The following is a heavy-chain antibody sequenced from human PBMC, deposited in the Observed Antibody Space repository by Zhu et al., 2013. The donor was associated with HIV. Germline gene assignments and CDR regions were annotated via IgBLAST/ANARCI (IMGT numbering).Heavy chain of an antibody. CDR2: IVVGSGNT. Sequence: QMQLVQSGPEVKKPGTSVKVSCKASGFTFTSSAVQWVRQARGQRLEWIGWIVVGSGNTNYAQKFQERVTITRDMSTSTAYMELSSLRSEDTAVYYCAADDYYGSGYSFGYYGMDVWGQGTTVTVSS. J-gene: IGHJ6*02. V-gene: IGHV1-58*01. CDR3: AADDYYGSGYSFGYYGMDV. CDR1: GFTFTSSA. D-gene: IGHD3-10*01.